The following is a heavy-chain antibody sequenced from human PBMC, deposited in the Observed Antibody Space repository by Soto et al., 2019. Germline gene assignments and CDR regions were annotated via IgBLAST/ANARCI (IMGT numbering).Heavy chain of an antibody. CDR1: GFTFSSYA. Sequence: EVQLVESGGGLVQPGGSLRLSCAASGFTFSSYAMHWVRQAPGKGLEYVSAISSNGGSTYYANSVKGRFTISRDNSKNTLYLQMGSLRAEDMAVYYCARGGGYTLYYYYMDVWGKWTTVTVSS. J-gene: IGHJ6*03. CDR3: ARGGGYTLYYYYMDV. D-gene: IGHD5-12*01. V-gene: IGHV3-64*01. CDR2: ISSNGGST.